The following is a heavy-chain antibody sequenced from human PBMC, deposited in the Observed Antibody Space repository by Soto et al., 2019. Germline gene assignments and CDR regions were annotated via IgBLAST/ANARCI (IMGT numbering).Heavy chain of an antibody. CDR1: GYTFTGYY. D-gene: IGHD2-2*01. Sequence: ASVKVSCKASGYTFTGYYMHWVRQAPGQGLEWMGWINPNSGGTNYAQKFQGWVTMTRDTSISTAYMELSRLRSDDTAVYYCARDFDFISTSCPKRDYYYYGMDVWGQGTTVTVSS. CDR3: ARDFDFISTSCPKRDYYYYGMDV. CDR2: INPNSGGT. V-gene: IGHV1-2*04. J-gene: IGHJ6*02.